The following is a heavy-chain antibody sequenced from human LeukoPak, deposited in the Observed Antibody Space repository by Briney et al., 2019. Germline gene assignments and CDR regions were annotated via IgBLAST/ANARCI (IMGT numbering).Heavy chain of an antibody. D-gene: IGHD4-17*01. CDR3: AKKVAAVTSSYYFDY. CDR2: ISGSGGST. V-gene: IGHV3-23*01. J-gene: IGHJ4*02. Sequence: PGGSLRLSCAASGFTFSSYAMSWVRQAPGKGLEWVSAISGSGGSTYYADSVKGRFTISRDNSKNTLYLQMNSLRAEDTAVYYCAKKVAAVTSSYYFDYWGQGTLVTVSS. CDR1: GFTFSSYA.